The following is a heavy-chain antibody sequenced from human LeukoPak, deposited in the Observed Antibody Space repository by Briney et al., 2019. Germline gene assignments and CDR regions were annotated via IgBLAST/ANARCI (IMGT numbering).Heavy chain of an antibody. J-gene: IGHJ4*02. V-gene: IGHV1-46*01. CDR1: GYTFTSYA. D-gene: IGHD1-26*01. Sequence: ASVKVSCKASGYTFTSYAMNWVRQAPGQGLEWMGKINPSGGSTSYAQKFQGRVTMTRDTSTSTVYMELSSLRSEDTAVYYCARSSELLETFFDYWGQGTLVTVSS. CDR3: ARSSELLETFFDY. CDR2: INPSGGST.